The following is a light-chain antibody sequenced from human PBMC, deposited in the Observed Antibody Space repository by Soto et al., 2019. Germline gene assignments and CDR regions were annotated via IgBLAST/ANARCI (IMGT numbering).Light chain of an antibody. V-gene: IGKV3D-15*01. Sequence: EIVMTQSPATLSVSPGERATLSCRASQSDNIYLAWYQQKPGQAPRLLIFGASSRATGIPARLSGSGSGTEFNLTISSLQSEDFAVYFCQQYDDWLRLTFGGGTKVDIK. CDR1: QSDNIY. CDR3: QQYDDWLRLT. CDR2: GAS. J-gene: IGKJ4*01.